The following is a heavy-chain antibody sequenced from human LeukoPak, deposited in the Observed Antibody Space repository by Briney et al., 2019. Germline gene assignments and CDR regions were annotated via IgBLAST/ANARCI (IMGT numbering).Heavy chain of an antibody. V-gene: IGHV3-23*01. Sequence: SGGSMRLSCAASGFTFSSYAMSWDRQAPGKGLEWVSAISGSGGSTYYADSVKGRFTISRDNSKNTLYLQMNSLRAEDTAVYYCAKAHSFYDSSGYYFDYWGQGTLVTVSS. J-gene: IGHJ4*02. CDR1: GFTFSSYA. CDR2: ISGSGGST. CDR3: AKAHSFYDSSGYYFDY. D-gene: IGHD3-22*01.